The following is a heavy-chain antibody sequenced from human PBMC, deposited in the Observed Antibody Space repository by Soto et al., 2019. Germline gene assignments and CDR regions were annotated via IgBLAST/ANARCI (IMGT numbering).Heavy chain of an antibody. CDR2: IYLSGST. Sequence: QVQLQESGPGLVKPSGTLSLTCAVSGGSIIIIHWWSWVRQPPGKGLEWIGEIYLSGSTNYNPSLKRRVTISVDKSKNQFSLKLSSVTAADTAVYYCASSGGGEDYWGQGTLVTVSS. V-gene: IGHV4-4*02. CDR1: GGSIIIIHW. J-gene: IGHJ4*02. D-gene: IGHD3-16*01. CDR3: ASSGGGEDY.